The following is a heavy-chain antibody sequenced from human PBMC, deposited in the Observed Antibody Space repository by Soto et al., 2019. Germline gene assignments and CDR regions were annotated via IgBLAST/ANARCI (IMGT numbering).Heavy chain of an antibody. CDR1: GITISNYP. D-gene: IGHD3-22*01. CDR3: VKDDGGYPSTAPH. J-gene: IGHJ4*02. CDR2: ISGRGDRT. Sequence: VQLLESGGGLVQPGGSLRLSCAASGITISNYPMSWVRQAPGKGLDWVSGISGRGDRTYYADSAKGRFTISKDISRNSLSLQLDSLGVEDTAVYFCVKDDGGYPSTAPHWGQGTLVTVSS. V-gene: IGHV3-23*01.